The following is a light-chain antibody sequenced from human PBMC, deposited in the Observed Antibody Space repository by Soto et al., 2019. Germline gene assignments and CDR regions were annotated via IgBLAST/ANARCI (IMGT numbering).Light chain of an antibody. V-gene: IGKV3-20*01. J-gene: IGKJ5*01. CDR2: GAS. CDR3: QQYGSSSEIT. CDR1: QSVAGSY. Sequence: EIVLTQSPATLSLSPGDRATLSCRASQSVAGSYLAWYQQKPGQAPRLLIYGASSRATGFPDRFSGSGSGTDFTLTISGLEPEDSAVYYCQQYGSSSEITFGQGTRLEIK.